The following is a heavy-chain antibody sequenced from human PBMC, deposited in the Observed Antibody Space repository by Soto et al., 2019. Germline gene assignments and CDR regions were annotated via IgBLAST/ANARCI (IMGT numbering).Heavy chain of an antibody. CDR1: GDSVSSNSAA. V-gene: IGHV6-1*01. CDR2: TYYRSKWYN. CDR3: ARSIAARRPLFYYMDV. Sequence: QSQTLSLTCAISGDSVSSNSAAWNWIRQSPSRGLEWLGRTYYRSKWYNDYAVSVKSRITINPDTSKNQFSLQLNSVTPEDTAVYYCARSIAARRPLFYYMDVWGKGTTVTVSS. J-gene: IGHJ6*03. D-gene: IGHD6-6*01.